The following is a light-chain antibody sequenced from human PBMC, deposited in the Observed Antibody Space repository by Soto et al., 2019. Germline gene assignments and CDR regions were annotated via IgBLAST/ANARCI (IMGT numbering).Light chain of an antibody. CDR1: QSVRSSY. Sequence: EIALTQSPGTLSLSPGERATLSCRASQSVRSSYLAWYQQKPGQAPRLLMYGASSRATGIPDRFSGSGSGTDFTLTISRLEPEDFAVYYCQQYGSSPTFGQGTRLEIK. CDR2: GAS. V-gene: IGKV3-20*01. J-gene: IGKJ5*01. CDR3: QQYGSSPT.